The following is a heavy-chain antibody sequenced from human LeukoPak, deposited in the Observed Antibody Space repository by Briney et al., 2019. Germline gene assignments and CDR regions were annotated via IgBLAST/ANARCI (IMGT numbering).Heavy chain of an antibody. D-gene: IGHD5/OR15-5a*01. V-gene: IGHV1-2*06. CDR3: ARPLGSTGVYDY. CDR2: INPNSGGT. Sequence: ASVKVSCKASGYTFTGYYMHWVRQAPGQGLEWMGRINPNSGGTNYAQKFQGRVTMTRDTSISTAYMELSRLRSDGTAVYYCARPLGSTGVYDYWGQGTLVTVSS. CDR1: GYTFTGYY. J-gene: IGHJ4*02.